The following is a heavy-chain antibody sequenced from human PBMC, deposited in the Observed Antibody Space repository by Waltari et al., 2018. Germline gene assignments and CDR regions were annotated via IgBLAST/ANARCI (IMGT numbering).Heavy chain of an antibody. CDR2: IYYSGST. CDR1: GGSISSSSYY. CDR3: ARGLAAASPYIDY. Sequence: QLQLQESGPGLVKPSETLSLTCPVSGGSISSSSYYWGWIRQPPGKGLEWIGSIYYSGSTYYNPSIKSRVTRSVDTSKNQFSLKLSSVTAADTAVYYCARGLAAASPYIDYWGQGTLVTVSS. D-gene: IGHD6-13*01. J-gene: IGHJ4*02. V-gene: IGHV4-39*07.